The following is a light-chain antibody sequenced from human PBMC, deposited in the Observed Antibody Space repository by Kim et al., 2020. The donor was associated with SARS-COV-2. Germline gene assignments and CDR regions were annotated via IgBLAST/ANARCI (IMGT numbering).Light chain of an antibody. Sequence: YELTQPPSVSVSPGQTASITCSGDKLGDKYTCWYQQKPGQSPVLVIYQDTKRPSGIPERFSGSNSGNTATLTISGTHAMDEADYYCQAWDSNIDVVFGGGTQLTVL. CDR2: QDT. CDR1: KLGDKY. J-gene: IGLJ2*01. CDR3: QAWDSNIDVV. V-gene: IGLV3-1*01.